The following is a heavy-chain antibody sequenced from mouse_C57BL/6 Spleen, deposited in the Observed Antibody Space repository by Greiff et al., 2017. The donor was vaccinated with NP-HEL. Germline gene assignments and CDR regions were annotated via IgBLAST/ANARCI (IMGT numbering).Heavy chain of an antibody. V-gene: IGHV5-6*01. CDR3: ARQSPDGSFAY. Sequence: EVQVVESGGDLVKPGGSLKLSCAASGFTFSSYGMSWVRQTPDKRLEWVATISSGGSYTYYPDSVKGRFTISRDNAKNTLYLQMSSLKSEDTAMYYCARQSPDGSFAYWGQGTLVTVSA. CDR2: ISSGGSYT. J-gene: IGHJ3*01. D-gene: IGHD2-3*01. CDR1: GFTFSSYG.